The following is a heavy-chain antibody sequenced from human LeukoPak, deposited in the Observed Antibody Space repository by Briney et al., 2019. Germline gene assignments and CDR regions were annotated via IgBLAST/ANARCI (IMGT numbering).Heavy chain of an antibody. Sequence: GGSLRLSCAGSGFTFSSYSMNWVRQAPGKGLEWVSSITSSNNYIYYADSMKGRFTISRDNSKNTLYLQMNSLRAEDTAVYYCAKDYPLWGSGSYPPDYWGQGTLVTVSS. D-gene: IGHD3-10*01. V-gene: IGHV3-21*01. CDR2: ITSSNNYI. CDR3: AKDYPLWGSGSYPPDY. J-gene: IGHJ4*02. CDR1: GFTFSSYS.